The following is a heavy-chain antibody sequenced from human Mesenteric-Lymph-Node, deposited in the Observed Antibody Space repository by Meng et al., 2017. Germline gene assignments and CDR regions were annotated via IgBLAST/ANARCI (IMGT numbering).Heavy chain of an antibody. V-gene: IGHV3-64*01. CDR2: ISSNGGST. CDR3: ARLSRGYYFDY. CDR1: GFTFSSYA. J-gene: IGHJ4*02. Sequence: GESLKISCAASGFTFSSYAMHWVRQAPGKGLEYVSDISSNGGSTYYANSVKGRFTISRDNSKNTLYLQMGSLRAEDMAVYYCARLSRGYYFDYWGQGTLVTVSS.